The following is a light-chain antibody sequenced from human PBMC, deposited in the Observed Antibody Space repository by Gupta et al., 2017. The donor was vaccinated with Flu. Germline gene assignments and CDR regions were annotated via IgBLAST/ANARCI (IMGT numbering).Light chain of an antibody. CDR2: AAS. Sequence: SLSASVQDRVTITCRASQNINIYLNWYQHKAGKAPKLLIYAASTLHSGVPSRCSGSGFGTDFTLTITGLQPEDFATYYCQKTYTTPGSFGRGTQLEIK. CDR1: QNINIY. V-gene: IGKV1-39*01. J-gene: IGKJ2*04. CDR3: QKTYTTPGS.